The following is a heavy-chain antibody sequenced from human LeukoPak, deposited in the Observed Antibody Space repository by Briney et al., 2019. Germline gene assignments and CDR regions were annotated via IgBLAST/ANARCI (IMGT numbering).Heavy chain of an antibody. CDR1: GGSISSYY. CDR2: IYYSGST. Sequence: PSETLSLTGTVSGGSISSYYWSWIRQPPGKGLEWIGDIYYSGSTYYNPSLKSRLTISVDTSKNQFSLNLSSVTAADTAMYYCARLISSYWYFDLWGRGTLVTVSS. J-gene: IGHJ2*01. V-gene: IGHV4-59*04. D-gene: IGHD2-8*01. CDR3: ARLISSYWYFDL.